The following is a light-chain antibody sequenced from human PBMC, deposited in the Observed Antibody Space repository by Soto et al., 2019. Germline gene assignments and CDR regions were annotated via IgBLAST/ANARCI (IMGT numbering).Light chain of an antibody. J-gene: IGLJ1*01. V-gene: IGLV1-44*01. CDR1: SSNIGSNT. Sequence: QSVLTQPPSASGTPGQRVTISCSGSSSNIGSNTVNWYQQLPGTAPKPLIYSNNERPSGVPDRFSGSKSGTSASLAISGLQSEDEADFYCAAWDDSLNAYVIGTGTKVTVL. CDR2: SNN. CDR3: AAWDDSLNAYV.